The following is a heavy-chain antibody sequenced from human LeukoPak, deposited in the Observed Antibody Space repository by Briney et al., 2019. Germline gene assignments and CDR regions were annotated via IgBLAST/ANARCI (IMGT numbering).Heavy chain of an antibody. Sequence: GRSLRLSCVVSGFTFSRFAMHWVRQAPGKGLEWVAHISFEGRNTYYADSVKGRFTISRDNSENTLYLQMNSLRAEDTAVYYCAKDQWDYYDTGGRPGALDIWGQGTMVTVSS. CDR3: AKDQWDYYDTGGRPGALDI. CDR2: ISFEGRNT. CDR1: GFTFSRFA. D-gene: IGHD2-8*02. V-gene: IGHV3-30*18. J-gene: IGHJ3*02.